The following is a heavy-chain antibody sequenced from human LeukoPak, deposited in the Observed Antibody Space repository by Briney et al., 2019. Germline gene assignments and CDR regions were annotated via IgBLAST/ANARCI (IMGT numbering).Heavy chain of an antibody. J-gene: IGHJ4*02. CDR1: GGSFSGYY. Sequence: SETLSLTCAVYGGSFSGYYWSWIRQPPGKGLEWIGEINHSGSTNYNPSLKSRVTISVDTSKNQFSLKLSSVTAADTAVYYCARGPTFGGVIGALYHFDYWGQGTLVTVSS. CDR2: INHSGST. D-gene: IGHD3-16*02. CDR3: ARGPTFGGVIGALYHFDY. V-gene: IGHV4-34*01.